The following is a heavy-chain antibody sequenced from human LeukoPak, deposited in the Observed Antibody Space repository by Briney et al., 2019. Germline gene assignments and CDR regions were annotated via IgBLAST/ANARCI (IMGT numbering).Heavy chain of an antibody. CDR2: INPSGGST. Sequence: ASVKVSCEASGYTFTSYYIHWVRRAPGEGLEWMGIINPSGGSTSYAQKCQGRVDMTRDTSTSTVYMELSSLRSEDTAVYYCAREYFDCFFRVGEPHNWFDPWGQGTLVTVSS. CDR1: GYTFTSYY. V-gene: IGHV1-46*01. CDR3: AREYFDCFFRVGEPHNWFDP. D-gene: IGHD3-9*01. J-gene: IGHJ5*02.